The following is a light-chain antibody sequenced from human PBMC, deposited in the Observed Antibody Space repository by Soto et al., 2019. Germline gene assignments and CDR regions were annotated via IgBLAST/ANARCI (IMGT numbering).Light chain of an antibody. CDR3: SAYTSRNTRYV. CDR2: DVS. J-gene: IGLJ1*01. CDR1: SSDVGGYNY. Sequence: QSALTQPASVSGSPGQSITISCTGTSSDVGGYNYVSWYQQHPGKAPKLMIYDVSSRPSGVSYRFSGSKSGNTSSLTISGLQAEDEADYYGSAYTSRNTRYVFGTGTKLTV. V-gene: IGLV2-14*03.